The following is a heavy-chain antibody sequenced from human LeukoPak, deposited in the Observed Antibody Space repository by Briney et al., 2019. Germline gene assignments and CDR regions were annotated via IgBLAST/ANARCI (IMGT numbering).Heavy chain of an antibody. CDR2: ISSSSSTI. CDR3: ARAVTADAFDI. J-gene: IGHJ3*02. Sequence: GGSLRLSCAGSGFTFSSYSMNWVRQAPGKGLEWVSYISSSSSTIYYADSVKGRFTISRDNAKNSLYLQMDSLRAEDTAVYYCARAVTADAFDIWGQGTMVTVSS. V-gene: IGHV3-48*04. D-gene: IGHD2-21*02. CDR1: GFTFSSYS.